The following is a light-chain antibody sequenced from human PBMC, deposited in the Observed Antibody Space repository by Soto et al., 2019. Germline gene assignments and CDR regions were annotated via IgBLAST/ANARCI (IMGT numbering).Light chain of an antibody. CDR2: DVT. CDR1: SSDVGGYNF. J-gene: IGLJ1*01. V-gene: IGLV2-11*01. Sequence: QSVLTQPRSVSGSPGQSFTISCTGTSSDVGGYNFVSWYQQHPGKAPKFMIYDVTKRPSGVPDRFSGSKSGNTASLTISGLQAEDEADYYCCSYVGSYTAYVFGTGTKVTVL. CDR3: CSYVGSYTAYV.